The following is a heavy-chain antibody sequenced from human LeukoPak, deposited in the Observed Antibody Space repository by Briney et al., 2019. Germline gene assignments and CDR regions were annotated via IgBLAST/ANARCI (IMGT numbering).Heavy chain of an antibody. J-gene: IGHJ6*03. Sequence: GGSLRLSCAASGFTSSSYEMNWVRQAPGKGLEWVSYISSSGSTIYYADSVKGRFTISRDNAKNSLYLQMNSLRAEDTAVYYCARDSYYYDSSGSIGGYYYYYMDVWGKGTTVTVSS. CDR3: ARDSYYYDSSGSIGGYYYYYMDV. V-gene: IGHV3-48*03. CDR1: GFTSSSYE. D-gene: IGHD3-22*01. CDR2: ISSSGSTI.